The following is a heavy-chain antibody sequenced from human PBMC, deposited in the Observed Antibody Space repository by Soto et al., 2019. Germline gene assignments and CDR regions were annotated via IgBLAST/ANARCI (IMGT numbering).Heavy chain of an antibody. CDR2: IYTSGST. V-gene: IGHV4-61*01. CDR3: ARASDYVWGSYGWFDP. D-gene: IGHD3-16*01. Sequence: SETLSLTCTVSGGSVRSDSFYWSWIRQPPGKGLEWIGRIYTSGSTNYNPSLKSRVTMSVDTSKNQFSLKLSSVTAADTAVYYCARASDYVWGSYGWFDPWGQGTLVTVSS. J-gene: IGHJ5*02. CDR1: GGSVRSDSFY.